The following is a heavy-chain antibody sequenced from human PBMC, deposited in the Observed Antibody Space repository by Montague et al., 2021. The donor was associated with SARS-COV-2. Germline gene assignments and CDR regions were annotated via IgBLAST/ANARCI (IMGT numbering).Heavy chain of an antibody. V-gene: IGHV4-39*01. D-gene: IGHD3-3*01. CDR2: KYYGGST. CDR1: GASISSRSYY. J-gene: IGHJ4*02. CDR3: ATLPSSITMFGVVQGYYFDD. Sequence: SETLSLTCTVSGASISSRSYYWGWIRQPPGKGLECSGFKYYGGSTYYNPTLKSRVTISVDASNNLFFLKLSSVTAADTAVYYCATLPSSITMFGVVQGYYFDDWGQGTLVTVSS.